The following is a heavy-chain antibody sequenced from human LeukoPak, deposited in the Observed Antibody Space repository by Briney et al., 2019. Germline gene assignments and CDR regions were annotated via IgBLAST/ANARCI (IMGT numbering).Heavy chain of an antibody. CDR1: GFSFSDYY. Sequence: GGSLRLSCAASGFSFSDYYMTWIRQAPGKGLEWVSYISSSGITMRYADSVKGRFTISRDNAKNSLYLQMNSLRAEDTAAYYCARDKGQLVRYYGMDVWGQGTTVTVSS. J-gene: IGHJ6*02. CDR3: ARDKGQLVRYYGMDV. CDR2: ISSSGITM. V-gene: IGHV3-11*04. D-gene: IGHD6-6*01.